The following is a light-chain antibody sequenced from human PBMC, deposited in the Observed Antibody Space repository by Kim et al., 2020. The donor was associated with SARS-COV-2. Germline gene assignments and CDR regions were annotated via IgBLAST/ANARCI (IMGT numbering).Light chain of an antibody. CDR1: QNVGSN. V-gene: IGKV3-15*01. CDR2: GTS. J-gene: IGKJ2*01. CDR3: QQYSFWPLT. Sequence: EVVMTQSPATLSVSPGERATLSCRASQNVGSNLAWYQQKPGQAPRLLIYGTSARATGIPARFSGSGSGAVFTLTVSGLQAEDFAVYYCQQYSFWPLTFGEGTKLEI.